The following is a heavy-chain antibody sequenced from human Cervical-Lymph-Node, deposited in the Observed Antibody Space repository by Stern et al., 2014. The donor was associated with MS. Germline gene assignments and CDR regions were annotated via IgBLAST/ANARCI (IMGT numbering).Heavy chain of an antibody. V-gene: IGHV1-69*06. J-gene: IGHJ4*02. CDR3: ARGGGLVGYFDY. D-gene: IGHD1-26*01. CDR2: ITPVFGST. CDR1: GDTFRSYA. Sequence: VQLVQSGAEVKKPGSSVKVSCKASGDTFRSYAINWVRQVPGQGLEWMGGITPVFGSTIDAQKFQGRVTITAAKSTNTAYMELMTLRSEDTAVYYCARGGGLVGYFDYWGQGTLVSVSS.